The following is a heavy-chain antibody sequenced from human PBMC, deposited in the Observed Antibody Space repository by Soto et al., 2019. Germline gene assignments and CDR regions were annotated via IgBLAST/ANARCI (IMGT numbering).Heavy chain of an antibody. J-gene: IGHJ6*03. D-gene: IGHD4-17*01. CDR1: GFTFSSYS. Sequence: EVQLVESGGGPVKPGGSLRLSCAASGFTFSSYSMNWVRQAPGKGLEWVSSISSSSSYIYYADSVKGRFTISRDNAKNSLYLQMNSLRAEDTAVYYCARAPSAVTSYYYYYYMDVWGKGTTVTVSS. CDR2: ISSSSSYI. V-gene: IGHV3-21*01. CDR3: ARAPSAVTSYYYYYYMDV.